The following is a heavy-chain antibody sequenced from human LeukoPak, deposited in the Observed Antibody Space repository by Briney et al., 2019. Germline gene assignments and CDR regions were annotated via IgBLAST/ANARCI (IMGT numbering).Heavy chain of an antibody. J-gene: IGHJ6*03. CDR1: GFNFSNSL. Sequence: GSLRLSCVVPGFNFSNSLMRRVRQAPGKGLGWVGNIKEDGSEKDYVDSVKGRFTISRDNAKMSLFLQMNSLRAEDTAEYYCARVGNYRYYSMDVWGKGTTVTVSS. D-gene: IGHD3-3*01. V-gene: IGHV3-7*01. CDR3: ARVGNYRYYSMDV. CDR2: IKEDGSEK.